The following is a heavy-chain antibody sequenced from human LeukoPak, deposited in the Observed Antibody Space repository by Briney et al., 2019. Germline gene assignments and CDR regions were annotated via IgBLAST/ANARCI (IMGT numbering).Heavy chain of an antibody. Sequence: GGSLRLSCAASGFTDSSNYMSWVRQAPGKGLEWVSVIYSGGSTYYSDSVKGRFTISRDNSKNTLYLQMNSLRAEDTAVYYCARDRIYCSGGSCPSGYFDYWGQGTLVTVSS. J-gene: IGHJ4*02. D-gene: IGHD2-15*01. V-gene: IGHV3-53*01. CDR1: GFTDSSNY. CDR3: ARDRIYCSGGSCPSGYFDY. CDR2: IYSGGST.